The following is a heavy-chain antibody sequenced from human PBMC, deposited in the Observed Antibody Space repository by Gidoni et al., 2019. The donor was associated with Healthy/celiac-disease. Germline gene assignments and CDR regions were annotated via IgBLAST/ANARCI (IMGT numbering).Heavy chain of an antibody. Sequence: QLQLVQSVAEVKKPGASVKVSCKASGYTFTSYGISWVRQAPGQGLEWMGWISAYNGNTNYAQKLQGRVTMTTDTSTSTAYMELRSLRSDDTAVYYCARVSPVYYYYEYGMDVWGQGTTVTVSS. D-gene: IGHD3-22*01. CDR2: ISAYNGNT. J-gene: IGHJ6*02. CDR1: GYTFTSYG. V-gene: IGHV1-18*01. CDR3: ARVSPVYYYYEYGMDV.